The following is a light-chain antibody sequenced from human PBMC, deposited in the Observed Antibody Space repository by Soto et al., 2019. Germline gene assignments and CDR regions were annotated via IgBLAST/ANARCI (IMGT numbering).Light chain of an antibody. V-gene: IGKV1-39*01. J-gene: IGKJ4*01. CDR3: QQRHSAPLT. Sequence: QMTQSPSSLFASVGDRVTITCRASQSISSHLNWYQQKVGQTPRLLIYAASTLQSEVPPRFSGSGSGTEFTLTISVLQREDFATYYCQQRHSAPLTFGGGTKIQI. CDR2: AAS. CDR1: QSISSH.